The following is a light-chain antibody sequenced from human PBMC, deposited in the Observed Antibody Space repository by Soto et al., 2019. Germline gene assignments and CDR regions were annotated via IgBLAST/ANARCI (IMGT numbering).Light chain of an antibody. CDR2: DTS. CDR3: LVSYSGSRV. CDR1: TVPVTIGHY. V-gene: IGLV7-46*01. J-gene: IGLJ2*01. Sequence: QAVVTQEPSLTVSPGGTVTLTCASSTVPVTIGHYPYWFQQKPGQAPRTLIYDTSNKHSWTPARFSGSLLGGKAALTLSGAQPEDEAEYYCLVSYSGSRVFGGGTKLTVL.